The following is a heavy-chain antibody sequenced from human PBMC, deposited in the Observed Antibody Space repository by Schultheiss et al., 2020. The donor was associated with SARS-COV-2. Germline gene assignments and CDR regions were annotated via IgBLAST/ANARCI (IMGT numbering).Heavy chain of an antibody. Sequence: GGSLRLSCAASGFTFSSYSMNRVRQAPGKGLEWVSYISSSSSYIYYADSVKGRFTISRDNAKNSLYLQMNSLRAEDTAVYYCARDADYGDYEVGWFDPWGQGTLVTVSS. CDR3: ARDADYGDYEVGWFDP. CDR1: GFTFSSYS. J-gene: IGHJ5*02. D-gene: IGHD4-17*01. CDR2: ISSSSSYI. V-gene: IGHV3-21*05.